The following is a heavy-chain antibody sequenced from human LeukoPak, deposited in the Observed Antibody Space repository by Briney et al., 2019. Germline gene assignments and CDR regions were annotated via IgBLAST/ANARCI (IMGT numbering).Heavy chain of an antibody. D-gene: IGHD3/OR15-3a*01. CDR3: ARGGYDFWSGWQEHNWLDP. J-gene: IGHJ5*02. Sequence: ASVKVSCKASGYTFTSYGISWVRQAPGQGLEWMGWISAYNGNTNYAQKLQGRVTMTTDTSTSTAYMELRSLRSDDTAVYYCARGGYDFWSGWQEHNWLDPWGQRTLVTVSS. CDR1: GYTFTSYG. CDR2: ISAYNGNT. V-gene: IGHV1-18*01.